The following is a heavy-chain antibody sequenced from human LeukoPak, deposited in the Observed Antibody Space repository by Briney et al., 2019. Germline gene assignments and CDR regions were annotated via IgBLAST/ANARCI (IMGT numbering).Heavy chain of an antibody. V-gene: IGHV3-7*01. D-gene: IGHD6-19*01. CDR3: ARDPGHNGWYGDN. J-gene: IGHJ4*02. CDR2: IKQDGSEK. Sequence: PGGSLRLSCAASGFTFSSYWMSWVRQAPGKGLEWVANIKQDGSEKYYVDSVKGRFTISKDNSKNTLYLQMNSLRAEDTAIYYCARDPGHNGWYGDNWGQGTLVTVSS. CDR1: GFTFSSYW.